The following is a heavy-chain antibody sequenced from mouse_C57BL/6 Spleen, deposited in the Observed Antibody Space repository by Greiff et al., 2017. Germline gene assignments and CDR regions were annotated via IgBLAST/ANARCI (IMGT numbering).Heavy chain of an antibody. CDR2: IYPGSGST. Sequence: VQLQESGAELVKPGASVKMSCKASGYTFTSYWITWVKQRPGQGLEWIGDIYPGSGSTNYNEKFKSKATLTVDTSSSTAYMQLSSLTSEDSAVYYCARAGQRKDFDYWGQGTTLTVSS. CDR3: ARAGQRKDFDY. V-gene: IGHV1-55*01. CDR1: GYTFTSYW. J-gene: IGHJ2*01.